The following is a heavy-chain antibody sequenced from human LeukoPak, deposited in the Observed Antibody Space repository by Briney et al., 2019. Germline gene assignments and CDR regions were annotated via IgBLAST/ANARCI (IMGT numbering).Heavy chain of an antibody. D-gene: IGHD6-6*01. V-gene: IGHV3-21*01. CDR1: GFTFSSYI. CDR3: ARVTREYSYFDY. J-gene: IGHJ4*02. CDR2: ISSSSSYI. Sequence: GGSLRLSCAASGFTFSSYIMNWVRQAPGKGLEWVSSISSSSSYIYYADSVKGRFTISRDNAKNSLYLQMNSLRAEDTAVYYCARVTREYSYFDYWGQGTPVTVSS.